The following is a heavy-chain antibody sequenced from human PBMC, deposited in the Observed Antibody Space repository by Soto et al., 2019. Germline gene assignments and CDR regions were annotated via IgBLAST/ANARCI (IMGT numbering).Heavy chain of an antibody. CDR2: IYPGDSDT. D-gene: IGHD2-15*01. CDR3: ARQVEMATLSSFDF. CDR1: GYSFTSYW. J-gene: IGHJ4*02. V-gene: IGHV5-51*01. Sequence: PGKSLKISGDGSGYSFTSYWIGWVSQQTGKGLEWMGIIYPGDSDTRYSPSFQGQVTISADKSISTAYLQWSSLTASDTAMYYCARQVEMATLSSFDFWGQGTLVTVSS.